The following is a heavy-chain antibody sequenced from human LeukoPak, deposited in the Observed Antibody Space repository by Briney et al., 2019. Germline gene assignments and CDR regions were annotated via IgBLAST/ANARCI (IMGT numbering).Heavy chain of an antibody. V-gene: IGHV1-2*02. D-gene: IGHD2-8*01. Sequence: ASVKVSCKASAYTFTDYYLHWVRQAPGQGPDWMGWIYPNNGDTEYAQNFQGRVTMTRVRSIRTGYMELSRLTSDDTAVYYCARRSRNGLDAFDIWGQGTMVTVSS. J-gene: IGHJ3*02. CDR1: AYTFTDYY. CDR3: ARRSRNGLDAFDI. CDR2: IYPNNGDT.